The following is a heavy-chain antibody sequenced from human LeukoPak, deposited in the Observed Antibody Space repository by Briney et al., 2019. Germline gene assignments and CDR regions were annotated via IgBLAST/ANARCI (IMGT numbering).Heavy chain of an antibody. V-gene: IGHV3-23*01. J-gene: IGHJ4*02. D-gene: IGHD3-22*01. CDR2: VDGSGGST. CDR1: GFPFSDYW. CDR3: AKDFLDYHYDISGWDY. Sequence: GGSLRLSCAASGFPFSDYWMSWVRQAPGKGLEWVPSVDGSGGSTYYADSVKGRFTVSRDNSKNTLYLQMNSLRAEDTALYYCAKDFLDYHYDISGWDYWGQGTLVTVSS.